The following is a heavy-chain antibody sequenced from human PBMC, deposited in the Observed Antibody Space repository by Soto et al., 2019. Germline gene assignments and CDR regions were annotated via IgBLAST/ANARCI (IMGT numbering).Heavy chain of an antibody. CDR2: IYPGDSDT. D-gene: IGHD6-19*01. Sequence: PGESLKISCKGSGYSFTSYWIGWVRQMPGKGLEWMGIIYPGDSDTRYSPSFQGQVTISADKSISTAYLQWSSLKASDTAMYYCARTSGAVAGEEYFQHWGQGTLVTVSS. V-gene: IGHV5-51*01. CDR1: GYSFTSYW. CDR3: ARTSGAVAGEEYFQH. J-gene: IGHJ1*01.